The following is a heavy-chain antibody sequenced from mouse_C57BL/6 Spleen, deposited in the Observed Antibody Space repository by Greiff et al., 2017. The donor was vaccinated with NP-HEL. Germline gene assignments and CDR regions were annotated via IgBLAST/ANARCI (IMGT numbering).Heavy chain of an antibody. CDR3: ARSSDADSSGPDY. Sequence: QVQLQQPGAELVRPGTSVKLSCKASGYTFTSYWMHWVKQRPGQGLEWIGVIDPSDSYTNYNQKFKGKATLTVDTSSSTAYMQLSSLTSEDSAVYYWARSSDADSSGPDYWGQGTTLTVSS. D-gene: IGHD3-2*02. CDR1: GYTFTSYW. V-gene: IGHV1-59*01. J-gene: IGHJ2*01. CDR2: IDPSDSYT.